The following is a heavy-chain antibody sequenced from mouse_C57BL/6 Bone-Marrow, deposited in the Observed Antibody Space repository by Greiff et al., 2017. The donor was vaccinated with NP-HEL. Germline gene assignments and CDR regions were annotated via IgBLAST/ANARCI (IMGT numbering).Heavy chain of an antibody. V-gene: IGHV1-42*01. CDR1: GYSFTGYY. CDR2: INPSTGGT. D-gene: IGHD1-1*01. CDR3: ARSGYYGSLFDV. Sequence: EVQLQQSGPELVKPGASVKISCKASGYSFTGYYMNWVKQSPEKSLEWIGEINPSTGGTTYNQKFKAKATLTVDKSSSTAYMQLKSLTSEDSAVYYCARSGYYGSLFDVWGTGTTVTVSS. J-gene: IGHJ1*03.